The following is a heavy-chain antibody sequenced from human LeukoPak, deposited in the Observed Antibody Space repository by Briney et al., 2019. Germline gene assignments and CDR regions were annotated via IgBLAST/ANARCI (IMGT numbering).Heavy chain of an antibody. V-gene: IGHV1-2*02. CDR2: INPNSGGT. CDR3: ARTIFGVVITASPFDY. J-gene: IGHJ4*02. D-gene: IGHD3-3*01. Sequence: ASVKVSCKASGYTFTGYYMHWVRQAPGQGLEWMGWINPNSGGTNYAQKFQGRVTMTRDTSISTAYMELSRLRSDDTAVYYCARTIFGVVITASPFDYWGQGTLVTVSS. CDR1: GYTFTGYY.